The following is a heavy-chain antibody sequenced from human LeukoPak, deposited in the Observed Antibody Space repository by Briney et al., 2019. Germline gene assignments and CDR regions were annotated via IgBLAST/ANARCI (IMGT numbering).Heavy chain of an antibody. V-gene: IGHV4-59*08. CDR2: VYYSGNT. J-gene: IGHJ4*02. D-gene: IGHD3-22*01. Sequence: SETLSLTCAVSGGSISGYYWSWIRQPPAKGLEWIAYVYYSGNTNYNPSLKSRVTISMDTSKNHFSLTLNSVTAADTAIYYCARHLAGSGYQALDFWGQGTLVSVSS. CDR3: ARHLAGSGYQALDF. CDR1: GGSISGYY.